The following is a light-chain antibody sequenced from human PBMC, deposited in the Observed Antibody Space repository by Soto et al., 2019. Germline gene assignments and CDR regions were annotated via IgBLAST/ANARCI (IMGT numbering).Light chain of an antibody. CDR3: QEYNNWPSIT. V-gene: IGKV3-15*01. CDR2: GAS. CDR1: QSVSSN. J-gene: IGKJ5*01. Sequence: EIVMTQSPATLSVSPGERATLSCRASQSVSSNLAWYQQKPGQAPGLLIHGASTRATGIPANFSGIGSGTEFTLTISSLQSEDFAVYYCQEYNNWPSITFGQGTRLEIK.